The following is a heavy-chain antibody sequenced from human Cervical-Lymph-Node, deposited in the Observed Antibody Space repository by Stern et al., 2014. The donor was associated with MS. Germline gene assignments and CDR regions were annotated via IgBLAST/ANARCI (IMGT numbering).Heavy chain of an antibody. Sequence: QVTLRESGPTLVKPTQTLTLTCTFSGFSLSTTGVGVGWIRQPPGKAPEWLALIYWDDDKRYSPSLRSRLTITKDTSKSQVVLTMSNMDPVDTATYYCTHSSGLRCFDYWGQGTLVTVSS. J-gene: IGHJ4*02. CDR2: IYWDDDK. V-gene: IGHV2-5*02. CDR3: THSSGLRCFDY. D-gene: IGHD4-17*01. CDR1: GFSLSTTGVG.